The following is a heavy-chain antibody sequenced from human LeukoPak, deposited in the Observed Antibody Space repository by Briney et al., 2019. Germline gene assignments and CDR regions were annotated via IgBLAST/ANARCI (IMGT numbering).Heavy chain of an antibody. Sequence: ASVKVSCKASGYTFTSYGISWVRQAPGQGLEWMGWISAYNGNTNYAQKLQGRVTMTTDTSTSTAYMELRSLRSDDTAVYYCARVGEPGAYYYDSSGPTTFDYWGQGTLVTVSS. CDR1: GYTFTSYG. D-gene: IGHD3-22*01. J-gene: IGHJ4*02. V-gene: IGHV1-18*01. CDR2: ISAYNGNT. CDR3: ARVGEPGAYYYDSSGPTTFDY.